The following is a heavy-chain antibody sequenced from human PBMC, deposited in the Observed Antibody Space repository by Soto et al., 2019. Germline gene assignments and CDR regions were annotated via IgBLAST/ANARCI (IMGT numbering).Heavy chain of an antibody. CDR1: GYSFSDYG. D-gene: IGHD6-19*01. V-gene: IGHV1-18*04. Sequence: QVQLVQSGAAVKKPGASLKVSCQASGYSFSDYGIAWVRQAPGQGLAWVGWISTYNGNTNYAQKFQGRVTMTTDTSANTAYMELRSLRSDDTAMYYCARYGYSSGWYLGTGLDVWGQGTPVTVSS. CDR3: ARYGYSSGWYLGTGLDV. CDR2: ISTYNGNT. J-gene: IGHJ6*02.